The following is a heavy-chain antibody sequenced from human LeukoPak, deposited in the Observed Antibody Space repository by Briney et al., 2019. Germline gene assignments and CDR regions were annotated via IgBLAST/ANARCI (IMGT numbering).Heavy chain of an antibody. D-gene: IGHD5-24*01. J-gene: IGHJ4*02. V-gene: IGHV3-30*02. Sequence: AGGSLRLSCAASGFTFSSYGMHWVRQAPGKGLEWVAFIRYDGSNKYYADSVKGRFTISRDNSKNTLYLQMNSLRAEDTAVYYCAKDLWMATIRAPDYWGQGTLVSAFS. CDR1: GFTFSSYG. CDR3: AKDLWMATIRAPDY. CDR2: IRYDGSNK.